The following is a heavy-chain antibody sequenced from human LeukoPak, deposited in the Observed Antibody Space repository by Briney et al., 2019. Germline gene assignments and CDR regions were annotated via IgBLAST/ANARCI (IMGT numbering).Heavy chain of an antibody. J-gene: IGHJ5*02. V-gene: IGHV1-18*01. Sequence: ASVNVSCKASGYTFTSYGIRWVRQAPGHGLEWMGWISAYNGNTNYAQKLQGRVTMTTDTSTSTAYMELRSLRSDDTAVYYCARVGYCSSTSCYGRVWFDPWGQGTLVTVSS. CDR2: ISAYNGNT. D-gene: IGHD2-2*01. CDR1: GYTFTSYG. CDR3: ARVGYCSSTSCYGRVWFDP.